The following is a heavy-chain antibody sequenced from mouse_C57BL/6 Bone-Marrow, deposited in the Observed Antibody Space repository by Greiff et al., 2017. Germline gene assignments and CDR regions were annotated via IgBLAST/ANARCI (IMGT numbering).Heavy chain of an antibody. J-gene: IGHJ2*01. V-gene: IGHV5-17*01. CDR3: ARDYYDYPYYFDY. D-gene: IGHD2-4*01. Sequence: EVKLMESGGGLVKPGGSLKLSCAASGFTFSDYGMHWVRQAPEKGLEWVAYISSGSSTIYYADTVKGRFTISRDTAKNTLFLQMTSRRSEDTAMYYCARDYYDYPYYFDYWGQGTTLTVSS. CDR1: GFTFSDYG. CDR2: ISSGSSTI.